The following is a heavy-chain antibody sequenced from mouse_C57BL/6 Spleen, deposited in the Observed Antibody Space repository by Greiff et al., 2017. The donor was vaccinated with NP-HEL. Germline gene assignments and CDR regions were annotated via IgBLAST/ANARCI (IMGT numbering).Heavy chain of an antibody. CDR1: GYTFTSYD. Sequence: QVQLQQSGPELVKPGASVKLSCKASGYTFTSYDINWVKQRPGQGLEWIGWIYPRDGSTKYNEKFKGKATLTVDTSSSTAYTELHSLTSEDSAVYFCASGKLTGTPFFAMDYWGQGTSVTVSS. CDR2: IYPRDGST. D-gene: IGHD4-1*01. CDR3: ASGKLTGTPFFAMDY. J-gene: IGHJ4*01. V-gene: IGHV1-85*01.